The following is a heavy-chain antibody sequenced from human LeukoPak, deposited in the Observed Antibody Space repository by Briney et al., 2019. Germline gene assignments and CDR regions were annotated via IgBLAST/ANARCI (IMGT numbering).Heavy chain of an antibody. CDR2: IIPIFGTA. V-gene: IGHV1-69*01. D-gene: IGHD5-18*01. CDR3: ARDGYSYGPNNWFDP. J-gene: IGHJ5*02. Sequence: SVKVSCKASGGTFSSYAISWVRQAPGQGLEWMGGIIPIFGTANYAQKFQGRVTITADESTSTAYMELSSLRSEDTAVYYCARDGYSYGPNNWFDPWGQGTLVTVSS. CDR1: GGTFSSYA.